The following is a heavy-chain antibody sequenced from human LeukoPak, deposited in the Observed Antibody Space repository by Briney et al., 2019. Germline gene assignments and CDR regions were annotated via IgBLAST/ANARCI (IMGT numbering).Heavy chain of an antibody. J-gene: IGHJ4*02. CDR2: ISAYNSNT. V-gene: IGHV1-18*01. CDR3: ARDHLTFIAVADNFADY. CDR1: GYTFTSYG. Sequence: ASVKVSCKASGYTFTSYGINWVRRAPGQGLEWMGWISAYNSNTRYPQKLQGRVTMTTDTSTSTAYMVLRSLRSDDTAVYYCARDHLTFIAVADNFADYWGQGTLVTVSS. D-gene: IGHD6-19*01.